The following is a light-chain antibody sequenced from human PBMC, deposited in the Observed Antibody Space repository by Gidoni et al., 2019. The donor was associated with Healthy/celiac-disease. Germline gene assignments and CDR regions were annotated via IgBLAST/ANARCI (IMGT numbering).Light chain of an antibody. J-gene: IGKJ5*01. CDR3: QQRSNWPPIT. CDR2: DAS. CDR1: QSVSSY. Sequence: ESVLTQSPATLSLSPGETATLSCRARQSVSSYLAWYQQKPGQAPRLLIYDASNRATGIPARFSGSGSGTDFTLTISSLEPEDFAVYYCQQRSNWPPITFGQGTRLEIK. V-gene: IGKV3-11*01.